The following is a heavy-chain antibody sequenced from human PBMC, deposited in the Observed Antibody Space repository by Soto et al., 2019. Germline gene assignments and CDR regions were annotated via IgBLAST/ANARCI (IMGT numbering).Heavy chain of an antibody. V-gene: IGHV4-31*03. D-gene: IGHD2-15*01. Sequence: SETLSLTCTVSGGSISSGGYYWSWIRQHPGKGLEWIGYIYYSGSTYYNPSLKSRVTISVDTSKNQFSLKLSSVTAADTAVYYCTTGTSYSDLDYWGQGTLVTVSS. CDR2: IYYSGST. J-gene: IGHJ4*02. CDR3: TTGTSYSDLDY. CDR1: GGSISSGGYY.